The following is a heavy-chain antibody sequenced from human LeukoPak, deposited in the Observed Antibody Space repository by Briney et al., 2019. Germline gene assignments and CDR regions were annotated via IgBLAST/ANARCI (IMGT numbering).Heavy chain of an antibody. V-gene: IGHV6-1*01. CDR2: TYYRSKWNK. CDR1: GDSVSSNSAA. Sequence: SQTLSLTCAISGDSVSSNSAAWNWIRQSPSRGLEWLGRTYYRSKWNKHYALSMKSRITINPDTSKNQFSLQLNYVTPEDTAVYYCASSYSQGIDYWGQGTLVTVSS. CDR3: ASSYSQGIDY. J-gene: IGHJ4*02. D-gene: IGHD2-15*01.